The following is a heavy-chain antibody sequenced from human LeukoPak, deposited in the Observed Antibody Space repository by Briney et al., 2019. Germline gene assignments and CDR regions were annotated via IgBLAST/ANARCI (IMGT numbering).Heavy chain of an antibody. CDR2: INPNSGGT. D-gene: IGHD1-26*01. Sequence: ASVKVSCKASGYTFTGYYMHWVRQAPGQGLEWMGWINPNSGGTNYAQKFQGRVTMTRDMSISTAYMELSRLRSDDTAVYYCARGWEHYYYGMDVWGQGTTVTVSS. J-gene: IGHJ6*02. CDR3: ARGWEHYYYGMDV. CDR1: GYTFTGYY. V-gene: IGHV1-2*02.